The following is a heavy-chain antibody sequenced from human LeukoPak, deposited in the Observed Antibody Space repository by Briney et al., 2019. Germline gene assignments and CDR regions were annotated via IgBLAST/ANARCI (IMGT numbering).Heavy chain of an antibody. Sequence: PSQTLSLTCTVSGGSITSGDYYWSWIGHPPGKGLEWIGYIYYSGSTYYNPSLKSRVTISVDTSKNQFSLKLSSVTAADTAVYYCARAPPRALVEEYYFDYWGQGTLVTVSS. D-gene: IGHD2-2*01. V-gene: IGHV4-30-4*01. CDR2: IYYSGST. J-gene: IGHJ4*02. CDR3: ARAPPRALVEEYYFDY. CDR1: GGSITSGDYY.